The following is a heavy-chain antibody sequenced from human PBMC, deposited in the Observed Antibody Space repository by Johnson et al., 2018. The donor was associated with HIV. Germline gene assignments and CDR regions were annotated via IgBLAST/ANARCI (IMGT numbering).Heavy chain of an antibody. D-gene: IGHD3-3*02. CDR1: GFTFSDYW. CDR3: ASAFTANI. Sequence: VQLVESGGGVVQPGGSLRLSCAASGFTFSDYWMHWVRQVPGKGLVWVSRINSDGTTTTYANFVKGRFTISRDNAKNTWYLQMNSLRADDTAVYYCASAFTANIWGQGTMVTVSS. V-gene: IGHV3-74*02. CDR2: INSDGTTT. J-gene: IGHJ3*02.